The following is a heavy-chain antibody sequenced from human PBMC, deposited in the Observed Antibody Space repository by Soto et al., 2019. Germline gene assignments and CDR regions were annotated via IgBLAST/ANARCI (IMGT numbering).Heavy chain of an antibody. CDR1: GFTFSSYA. D-gene: IGHD3-22*01. V-gene: IGHV3-30-3*01. CDR3: ARSREGYYYDSSGPGY. CDR2: ISYDGSNK. J-gene: IGHJ4*02. Sequence: QVQLVESGGGVVQPGRSLRLSCAASGFTFSSYAMHWVRQAPGKGLEWVAVISYDGSNKYYADSVKGRFTISRDNSKNTLYLQMNSLRAEDTAVYYCARSREGYYYDSSGPGYWGQGTQVTVSS.